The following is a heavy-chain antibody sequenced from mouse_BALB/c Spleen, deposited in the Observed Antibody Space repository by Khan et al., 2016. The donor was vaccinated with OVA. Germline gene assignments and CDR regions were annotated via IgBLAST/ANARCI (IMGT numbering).Heavy chain of an antibody. CDR3: ARAYYRYDGYYAMDY. J-gene: IGHJ4*01. Sequence: QVQLQQSGPGLVAPSQSLSITCTVSGFSLSRYNIHWVRQPPGKGLEWLGMIWGGGGTDYNSTLKSRLSISKDNSKSQVFLKTNSLQTDDSAMYYCARAYYRYDGYYAMDYWGQGTSVTVSS. V-gene: IGHV2-6-4*01. CDR1: GFSLSRYN. D-gene: IGHD2-14*01. CDR2: IWGGGGT.